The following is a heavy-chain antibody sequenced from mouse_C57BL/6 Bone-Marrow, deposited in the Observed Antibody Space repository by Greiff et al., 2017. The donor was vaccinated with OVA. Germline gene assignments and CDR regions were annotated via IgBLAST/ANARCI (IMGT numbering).Heavy chain of an antibody. Sequence: QVQLQQPGAELVKPGASVKLSCKASGYTFTSYWMQWVKQRPGQGLEWIGEIDPSDSYTNYNQKFKGKATLTVDTSSSTAYMQLSSLTSEDSAVYYCARERVLLLLAYWGQGTLVTVSA. CDR3: ARERVLLLLAY. CDR2: IDPSDSYT. J-gene: IGHJ3*01. D-gene: IGHD1-1*01. V-gene: IGHV1-50*01. CDR1: GYTFTSYW.